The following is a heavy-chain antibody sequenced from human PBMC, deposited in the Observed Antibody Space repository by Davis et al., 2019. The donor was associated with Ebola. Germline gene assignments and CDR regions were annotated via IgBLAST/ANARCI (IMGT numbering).Heavy chain of an antibody. D-gene: IGHD2-15*01. CDR2: LQYDGSFK. CDR1: GFAFNSYG. J-gene: IGHJ4*02. Sequence: GESLKISCAGSGFAFNSYGVHWVRQAPGKGLEWVAFLQYDGSFKYYADSVKGRFTISRDESKNTVSLQMKRLRAEDTAVYYCAKHLCIYNTCYSDLFDYWGQGTLVTVFS. V-gene: IGHV3-30*02. CDR3: AKHLCIYNTCYSDLFDY.